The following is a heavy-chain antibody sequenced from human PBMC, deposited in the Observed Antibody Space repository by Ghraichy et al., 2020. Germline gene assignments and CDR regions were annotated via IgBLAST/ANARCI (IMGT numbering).Heavy chain of an antibody. V-gene: IGHV4-31*03. CDR3: ARRHNAENYYRFDP. J-gene: IGHJ5*02. CDR2: IHHSGTA. D-gene: IGHD3-10*01. CDR1: GASISGSVYF. Sequence: SETRSLTCSVSGASISGSVYFWSWIRQLPEKGLEWIGYIHHSGTAYYNPSLKDRSTISVDTSRNQFSLRLSSATAADTAVYYCARRHNAENYYRFDPWGQGTLVTVSS.